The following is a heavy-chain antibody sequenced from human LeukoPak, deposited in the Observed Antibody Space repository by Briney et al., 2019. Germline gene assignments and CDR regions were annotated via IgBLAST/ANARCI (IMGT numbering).Heavy chain of an antibody. D-gene: IGHD1-26*01. V-gene: IGHV1-2*02. CDR1: GYTFTGYY. CDR2: INPNSGGT. CDR3: AKHRDQYTRRNGRGWFDP. J-gene: IGHJ5*02. Sequence: GASVKVSCKASGYTFTGYYMHWVRQAPGQGLEWMGWINPNSGGTNYAQKFQGRVTMTRDTSISTAYMELSRLRSDDTAVYYCAKHRDQYTRRNGRGWFDPWGQGTLVTVSS.